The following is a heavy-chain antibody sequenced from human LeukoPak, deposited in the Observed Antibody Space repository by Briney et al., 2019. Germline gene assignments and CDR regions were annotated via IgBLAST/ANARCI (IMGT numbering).Heavy chain of an antibody. CDR1: GFTFSSYW. D-gene: IGHD2-21*02. CDR3: ARLSGEVTVFDY. V-gene: IGHV3-7*01. J-gene: IGHJ4*02. Sequence: GGSLRLSCAASGFTFSSYWTSWVRQAPGKGLEWVATIKQDGSEKYYVDSVKGRFTISRDNAKNSLYLQMNSLRAEDTAVYYCARLSGEVTVFDYWGQGTLVTVSS. CDR2: IKQDGSEK.